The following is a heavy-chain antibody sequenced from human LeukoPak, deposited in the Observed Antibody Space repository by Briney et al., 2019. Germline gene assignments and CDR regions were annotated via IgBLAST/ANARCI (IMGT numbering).Heavy chain of an antibody. Sequence: SETLSLTCTVSGGSVSSGSYYWSWIRQPPGKGLEWIGYIYYSGSTNYNPSLKSRVTISVDTSKNQFSLKLSSVTAADTAVYYCAREPSPGYCSSTSCRGYYGMDVWGQGTTVTVSS. J-gene: IGHJ6*02. CDR3: AREPSPGYCSSTSCRGYYGMDV. CDR1: GGSVSSGSYY. V-gene: IGHV4-61*01. D-gene: IGHD2-2*01. CDR2: IYYSGST.